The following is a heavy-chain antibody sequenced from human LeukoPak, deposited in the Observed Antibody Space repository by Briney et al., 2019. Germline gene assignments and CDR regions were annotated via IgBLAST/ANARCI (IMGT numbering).Heavy chain of an antibody. D-gene: IGHD3-22*01. J-gene: IGHJ4*02. CDR2: ISWNSGSI. V-gene: IGHV3-9*01. CDR3: AKDAYYDSSGYYNYFDY. CDR1: GFTFDDYA. Sequence: GGSLRLSCAASGFTFDDYAMHWVRQAPGKGLEWVSGISWNSGSIGYADSVKGRFTISRDNAKNSLYLQMNSLRAEDTALYYCAKDAYYDSSGYYNYFDYWGQGTLVIVSS.